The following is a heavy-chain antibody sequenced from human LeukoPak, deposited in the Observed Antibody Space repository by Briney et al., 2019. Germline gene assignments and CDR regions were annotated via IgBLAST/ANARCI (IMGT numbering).Heavy chain of an antibody. Sequence: VKPSETLSLICTVSGGSISSYYWSWIRQPPGKGLEWIGYIYYSGSTYYNPSLKSRVTISVDTSKNQFSLKLSSVTAADTAVYFCARDPYYYDRSGGFDPWGQGTLVTVSS. CDR1: GGSISSYY. D-gene: IGHD3-22*01. CDR2: IYYSGST. CDR3: ARDPYYYDRSGGFDP. V-gene: IGHV4-59*12. J-gene: IGHJ5*02.